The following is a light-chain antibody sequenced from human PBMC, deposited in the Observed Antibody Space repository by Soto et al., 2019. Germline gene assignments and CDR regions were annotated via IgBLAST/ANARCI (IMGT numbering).Light chain of an antibody. CDR2: DVS. J-gene: IGLJ1*01. Sequence: QSVLTQPAYGSGSPGQSITISCTGTSSDVGGYNYVSWYQQHPGKAPKFIIYDVSNRPSGVSNRFSGSKSGNTASLTISGLQAEDEADYYCSSYTTSNTRQIVFGTGTKVTVL. V-gene: IGLV2-14*01. CDR3: SSYTTSNTRQIV. CDR1: SSDVGGYNY.